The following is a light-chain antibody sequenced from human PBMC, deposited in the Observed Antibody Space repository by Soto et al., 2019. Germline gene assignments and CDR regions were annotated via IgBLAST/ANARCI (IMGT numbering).Light chain of an antibody. J-gene: IGKJ2*01. CDR2: AAS. CDR1: QSIASS. V-gene: IGKV1-39*01. CDR3: QQGYSTPADT. Sequence: DIQMTQSPSSLSASVGDRVTITCRASQSIASSMNWYQQKPGKAPKLLISAASRLQSGVPSRFIGSGSRTDFTLTISSLQPEDFASYYCQQGYSTPADTFGQGTKLEIK.